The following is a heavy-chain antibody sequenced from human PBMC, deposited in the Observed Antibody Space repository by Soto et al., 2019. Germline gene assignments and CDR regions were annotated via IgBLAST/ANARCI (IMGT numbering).Heavy chain of an antibody. J-gene: IGHJ4*02. CDR2: ISGSGGST. CDR3: AKVDYYDSSGSPCFDY. Sequence: LRLSCAASGFTFSSYAMSWVRQAPGKGLEWVSAISGSGGSTYYADSVKGRFTISRDNSKNTLYLQMNSLRAEDTAVYYCAKVDYYDSSGSPCFDYWGQGTLVTVSS. V-gene: IGHV3-23*01. CDR1: GFTFSSYA. D-gene: IGHD3-22*01.